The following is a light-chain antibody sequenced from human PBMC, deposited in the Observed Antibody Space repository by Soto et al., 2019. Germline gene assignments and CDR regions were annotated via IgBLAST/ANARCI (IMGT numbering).Light chain of an antibody. V-gene: IGKV1-39*01. CDR1: QSISSY. CDR2: AAS. J-gene: IGKJ5*01. CDR3: QQSYSIPIT. Sequence: DIQMTQSPSSLSASVGDRVTITCRASQSISSYLNWYQQKPGKAPKLLIYAASSLQSGVPSRFSGSGSGADFTLTITNLQPEDFATYYCQQSYSIPITFGPGTRLEIK.